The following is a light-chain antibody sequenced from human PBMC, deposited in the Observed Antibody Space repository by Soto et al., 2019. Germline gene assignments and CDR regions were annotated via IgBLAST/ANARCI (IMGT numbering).Light chain of an antibody. CDR2: ENN. J-gene: IGLJ1*01. CDR3: GTWDSSLSAGGI. V-gene: IGLV1-51*02. Sequence: QSVLTXPPSVSAAPGQTVTISCSGSSSNIGKNFVSWYQQLPGTAPQLLIYENNKRPSGIPDRFSGSKSGTSATLGITGLQTGDEADYYCGTWDSSLSAGGIFGTGTKVTVL. CDR1: SSNIGKNF.